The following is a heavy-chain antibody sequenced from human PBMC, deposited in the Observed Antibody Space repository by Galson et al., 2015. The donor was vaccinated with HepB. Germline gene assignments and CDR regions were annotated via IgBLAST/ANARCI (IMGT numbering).Heavy chain of an antibody. J-gene: IGHJ4*02. CDR2: MKTEGFVI. V-gene: IGHV3-7*03. D-gene: IGHD3-3*01. Sequence: SLRLSCAASGFTFNSHWMSWVRQAPGKGPEWVANMKTEGFVIRYADSVRGRFTISRDNPKNSMYLQMDSLRVEDTAVYYCVRDRGFGVDDYWGQGTLVTVSS. CDR1: GFTFNSHW. CDR3: VRDRGFGVDDY.